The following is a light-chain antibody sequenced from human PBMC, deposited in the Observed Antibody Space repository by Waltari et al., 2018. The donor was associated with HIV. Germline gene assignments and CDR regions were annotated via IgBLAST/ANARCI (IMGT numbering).Light chain of an antibody. V-gene: IGLV3-1*01. Sequence: SYELTQPPSVSVSPGQTASITCSGDKLGDKYVCWYQQKPGKSPVMVNYQDTERPSGIPERFSGSNSGNTATLTISGTQAMDEADYYCQAWDSNTALVFGGGTKLTVL. CDR2: QDT. CDR3: QAWDSNTALV. J-gene: IGLJ2*01. CDR1: KLGDKY.